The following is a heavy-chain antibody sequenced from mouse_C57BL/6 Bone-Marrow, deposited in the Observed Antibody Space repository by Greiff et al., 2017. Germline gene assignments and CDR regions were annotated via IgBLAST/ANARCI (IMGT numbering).Heavy chain of an antibody. V-gene: IGHV1-85*01. J-gene: IGHJ1*03. Sequence: VQLQQPGAELVRPGTSVKLSCKASGYTFTSYDINCVKQRPGQGLEWIGWIYPRDGSTKYNEKFKGKATLTVDTSSSTAYMELHSLTSEDSAVYFCERDYGSSYWYFDVWGTGTTVTVSS. CDR1: GYTFTSYD. CDR3: ERDYGSSYWYFDV. D-gene: IGHD1-1*01. CDR2: IYPRDGST.